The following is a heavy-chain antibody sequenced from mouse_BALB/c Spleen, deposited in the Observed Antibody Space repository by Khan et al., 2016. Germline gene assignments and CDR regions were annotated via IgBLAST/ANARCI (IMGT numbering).Heavy chain of an antibody. V-gene: IGHV9-3-1*01. CDR1: GYTFTNYG. J-gene: IGHJ3*01. CDR3: ARETDDYPFAY. CDR2: INTYTGEP. D-gene: IGHD2-4*01. Sequence: QIQLVQSGPELKKPGETVKISCKASGYTFTNYGMNWVKQAPGKGLKWMGWINTYTGEPTYADDFKGRFAFSLETSASTAYLQINNLKTEDTATDFCARETDDYPFAYWCQATLVTVSA.